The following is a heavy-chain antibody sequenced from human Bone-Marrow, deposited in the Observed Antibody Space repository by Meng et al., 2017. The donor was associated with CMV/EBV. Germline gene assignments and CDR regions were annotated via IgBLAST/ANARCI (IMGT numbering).Heavy chain of an antibody. CDR1: GGSFSGYY. J-gene: IGHJ3*02. CDR2: INHSGST. V-gene: IGHV4-34*01. CDR3: ARQVRASSDSAGSRGSFDI. D-gene: IGHD3-10*01. Sequence: SETLSLTCAVYGGSFSGYYWSWIRQPPGKGLEWIGEINHSGSTNYNPSLKSRVTLSADISKKQFSLTLGSVTAADTALYYCARQVRASSDSAGSRGSFDIWGQGTMVTVSS.